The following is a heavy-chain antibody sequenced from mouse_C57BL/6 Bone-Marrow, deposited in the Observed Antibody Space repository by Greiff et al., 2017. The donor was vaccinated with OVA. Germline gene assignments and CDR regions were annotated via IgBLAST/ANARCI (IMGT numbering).Heavy chain of an antibody. Sequence: QFQLQQPGAELVKPGASVKLSFQSSGYTFTSYRMHWVKQRPGQGLEWIGMIHPNSGSTNYNEKFKSKATLTVDKSSSTAYMQLSSLTSEDSAVYYCARRYYGSRDFDYWGQGTTLTVSS. CDR2: IHPNSGST. J-gene: IGHJ2*01. D-gene: IGHD1-1*01. CDR3: ARRYYGSRDFDY. V-gene: IGHV1-64*01. CDR1: GYTFTSYR.